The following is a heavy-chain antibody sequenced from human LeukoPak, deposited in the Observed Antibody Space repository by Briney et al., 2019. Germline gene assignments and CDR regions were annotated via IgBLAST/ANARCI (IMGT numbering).Heavy chain of an antibody. J-gene: IGHJ3*02. V-gene: IGHV3-48*03. D-gene: IGHD3-3*01. CDR2: ISTSGSTI. CDR1: GFTFSRYE. Sequence: GGSLRLSCAASGFTFSRYELNWVRQAPGKGLEWVSYISTSGSTIYYADSVKGRFTISRDNSKNTLYLQMNSLRAEDTAVYYCARGAIFGVVITRSAFDIWGQGTMVTVSS. CDR3: ARGAIFGVVITRSAFDI.